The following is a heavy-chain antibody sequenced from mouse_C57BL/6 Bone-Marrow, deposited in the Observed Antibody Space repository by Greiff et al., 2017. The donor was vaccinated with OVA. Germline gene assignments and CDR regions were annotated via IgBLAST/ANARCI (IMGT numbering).Heavy chain of an antibody. CDR2: IHPNSGST. CDR3: ARGGQLRLPWFAY. D-gene: IGHD3-2*02. CDR1: GYTFTSYW. Sequence: QVRLQQPGAELVKPGASVKLSCKASGYTFTSYWMHWVKQRPGQGLEWIGMIHPNSGSTNYNEKFKSKATLTVDKSSSTAYMQLSSLTSEDSAVYYCARGGQLRLPWFAYWGQGTLVTVSA. J-gene: IGHJ3*01. V-gene: IGHV1-64*01.